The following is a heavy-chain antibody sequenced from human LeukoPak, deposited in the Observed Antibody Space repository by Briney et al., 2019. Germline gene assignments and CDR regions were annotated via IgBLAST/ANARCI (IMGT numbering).Heavy chain of an antibody. CDR3: VKVAKYYYGSETYYFFEH. V-gene: IGHV3-7*01. CDR2: INQDGTEK. Sequence: GESLRLSCAASGFTFTTYWMAWVRQFPGKGLEWVANINQDGTEKYSVDSVKGRFTISRDNAKNSLYLQMNSLRVEDTAIYYCVKVAKYYYGSETYYFFEHWGQGTPVTASS. CDR1: GFTFTTYW. D-gene: IGHD3-10*01. J-gene: IGHJ4*02.